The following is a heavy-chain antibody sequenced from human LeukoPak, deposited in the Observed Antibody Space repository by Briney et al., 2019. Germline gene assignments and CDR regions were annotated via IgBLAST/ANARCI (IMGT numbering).Heavy chain of an antibody. CDR2: IYYSGST. J-gene: IGHJ3*02. Sequence: SETLSLTCTVSGGSIRNYYWSWIRQPPGKELEWIGYIYYSGSTNYNPSLTSRVTISVDTSKNQFSLNLTSVTAADPAVYYCARPSRTGSGWDAFAIWGQGTMVTVSS. CDR1: GGSIRNYY. V-gene: IGHV4-59*08. D-gene: IGHD3-22*01. CDR3: ARPSRTGSGWDAFAI.